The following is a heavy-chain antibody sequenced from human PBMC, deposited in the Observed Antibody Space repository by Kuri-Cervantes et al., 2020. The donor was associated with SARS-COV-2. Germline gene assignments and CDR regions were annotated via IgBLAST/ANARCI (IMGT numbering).Heavy chain of an antibody. CDR3: STAPGGNVIY. CDR1: GFTFSNAW. V-gene: IGHV3-15*01. J-gene: IGHJ4*02. D-gene: IGHD1-14*01. Sequence: GGSLRLSCKASGFTFSNAWMTWVRQAPGKGLEWVGRIKSKSDGGTRHYAAPVRDRFIISREDSENTLYLQMDSLNTDDTAIYYCSTAPGGNVIYWGQGTRVTVSS. CDR2: IKSKSDGGTR.